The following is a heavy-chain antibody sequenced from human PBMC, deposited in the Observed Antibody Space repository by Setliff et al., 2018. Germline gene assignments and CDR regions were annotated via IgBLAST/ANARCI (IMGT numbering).Heavy chain of an antibody. D-gene: IGHD6-6*01. CDR3: ARDDGSSSFFDY. CDR1: GYTFTGYY. V-gene: IGHV1-18*04. J-gene: IGHJ4*02. Sequence: GASVKVSCKASGYTFTGYYMHWVRQAPGQGLEWMGWINPNNGNTNYAQKLQGRVTMTTDTSTTTAYMELRSLTSDDTAVYYCARDDGSSSFFDYWGQGTLVTVSS. CDR2: INPNNGNT.